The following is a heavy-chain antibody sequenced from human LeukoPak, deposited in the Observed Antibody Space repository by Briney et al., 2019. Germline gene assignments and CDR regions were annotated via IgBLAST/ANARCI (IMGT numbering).Heavy chain of an antibody. D-gene: IGHD3-22*01. CDR2: ISYDGSNK. V-gene: IGHV3-30*04. J-gene: IGHJ4*02. CDR3: AKDFSVYYYDSRVLDY. Sequence: GGSLRLSCAASGFTFSSYAMHWVRQAPGKGLEWVAVISYDGSNKYYADSVKGRFTISRDNSKNTLYLQMNSRRAEDTAVYYCAKDFSVYYYDSRVLDYWGQGTLVTVSS. CDR1: GFTFSSYA.